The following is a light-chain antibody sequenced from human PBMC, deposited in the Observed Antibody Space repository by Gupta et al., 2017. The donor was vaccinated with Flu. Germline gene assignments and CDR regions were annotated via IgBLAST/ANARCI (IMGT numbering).Light chain of an antibody. Sequence: QSALTQPASVSGSPGQSIHISCTGTSSDVGDYNYVSWYQQHPGKAPRLMIYGVSNRPSGVSNRFSGSKSGNTASLTISGLQAADEADYSCSSYPSSSGVFGGGTKLTVL. J-gene: IGLJ2*01. CDR1: SSDVGDYNY. CDR2: GVS. V-gene: IGLV2-14*01. CDR3: SSYPSSSGV.